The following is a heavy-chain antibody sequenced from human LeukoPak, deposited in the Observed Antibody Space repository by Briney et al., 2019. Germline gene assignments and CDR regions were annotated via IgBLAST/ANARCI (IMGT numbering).Heavy chain of an antibody. J-gene: IGHJ4*02. CDR2: IYHSGNT. V-gene: IGHV4-38-2*01. CDR1: GYSISSGYY. Sequence: SETLSLTCAVSGYSISSGYYWGWIRQPPGKGLEWIGSIYHSGNTYYNPSLKSRVTISVDTSKNQFSLKLSSVTAADTAVYYCARVVGSSWYCFDYWGQGTLVTVSS. D-gene: IGHD6-13*01. CDR3: ARVVGSSWYCFDY.